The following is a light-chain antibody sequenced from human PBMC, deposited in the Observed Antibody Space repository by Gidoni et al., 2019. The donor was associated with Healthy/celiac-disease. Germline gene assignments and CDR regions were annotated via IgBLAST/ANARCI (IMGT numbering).Light chain of an antibody. CDR1: SSEVGSYNL. CDR3: CSYAGSSTYV. V-gene: IGLV2-23*01. Sequence: QSALTQPASVSGSPGQPITISCTGTSSEVGSYNLVSWYQQHQGKAPKLMIYEGSKRPSGVSNRFSGSKSGNTASLTISGLQAEDEADYYCCSYAGSSTYVFGTGTKVTVL. J-gene: IGLJ1*01. CDR2: EGS.